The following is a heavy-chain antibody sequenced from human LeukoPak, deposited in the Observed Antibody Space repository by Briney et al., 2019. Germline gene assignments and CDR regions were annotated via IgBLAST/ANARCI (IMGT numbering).Heavy chain of an antibody. CDR3: ARGYSGYDPIPFFDY. CDR1: GFTFSSYE. V-gene: IGHV3-48*03. CDR2: IGSSGSTI. Sequence: GGSLRLSCAASGFTFSSYEMNWVRQAPGKGLEWVSYIGSSGSTIYYADSVKGRFTISRDNAKNSLYLQMNSLRAEDTAVYYCARGYSGYDPIPFFDYWGQGTLVTVSS. J-gene: IGHJ4*02. D-gene: IGHD5-12*01.